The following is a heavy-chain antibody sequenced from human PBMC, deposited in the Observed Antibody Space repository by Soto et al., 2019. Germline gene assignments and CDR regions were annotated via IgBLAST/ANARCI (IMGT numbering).Heavy chain of an antibody. D-gene: IGHD4-17*01. V-gene: IGHV1-8*01. CDR2: MNPNSGNT. J-gene: IGHJ5*02. CDR3: ARCGLRRLGSPGDWFDP. Sequence: QVQLVQSGAEVKKPGASVKVSCKASGYTFTSYDINWVRQATGQGLEWMGWMNPNSGNTGYAQKFQGRVTMTRNTSISTAYMELSSLRSEDTAVYYCARCGLRRLGSPGDWFDPWGQGTLVTVSS. CDR1: GYTFTSYD.